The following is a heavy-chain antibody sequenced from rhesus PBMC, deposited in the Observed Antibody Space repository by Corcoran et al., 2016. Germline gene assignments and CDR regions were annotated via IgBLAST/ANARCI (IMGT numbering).Heavy chain of an antibody. J-gene: IGHJ4*01. D-gene: IGHD2-2*01. CDR2: IDGTSGAT. CDR1: SGSVSSYW. Sequence: QVQLQESGPGLVKPSETLSLTCGVSSGSVSSYWWSWIRQPPGKGLEWIGEIDGTSGATNYNPSLKSRVTISKDTSKNQFSLKLSSVTAADTAVYYCARELFAIWGQGVLVTVSS. V-gene: IGHV4-80*01. CDR3: ARELFAI.